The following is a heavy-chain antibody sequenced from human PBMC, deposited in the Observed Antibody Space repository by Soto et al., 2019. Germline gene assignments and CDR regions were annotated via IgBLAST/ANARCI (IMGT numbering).Heavy chain of an antibody. J-gene: IGHJ3*02. CDR1: GGSISSYY. CDR3: AREAAFDAFDI. V-gene: IGHV4-59*12. Sequence: SETLSLTCTVSGGSISSYYWSWIRQPPGKGLEWIGYIYYSGSTNYNPSLKSRVTISVDTSKNQFSLKLSSVTAADTAVYYCAREAAFDAFDIWGQGTMVTVSS. D-gene: IGHD6-13*01. CDR2: IYYSGST.